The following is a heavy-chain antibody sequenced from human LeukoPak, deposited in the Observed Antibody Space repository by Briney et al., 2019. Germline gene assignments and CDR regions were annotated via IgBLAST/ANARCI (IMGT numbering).Heavy chain of an antibody. D-gene: IGHD6-19*01. Sequence: PSETLSLTCTVSGGSISGSGYCWGWIRQPPGRGLEWIGSIYYSGSTYYNPSLKSRVTISVDTSRNQFSLKLSSVTAADTAVYYCARHVGYSSGWYFRYYFDYWGQGTLVTVSS. J-gene: IGHJ4*02. CDR1: GGSISGSGYC. CDR3: ARHVGYSSGWYFRYYFDY. V-gene: IGHV4-39*01. CDR2: IYYSGST.